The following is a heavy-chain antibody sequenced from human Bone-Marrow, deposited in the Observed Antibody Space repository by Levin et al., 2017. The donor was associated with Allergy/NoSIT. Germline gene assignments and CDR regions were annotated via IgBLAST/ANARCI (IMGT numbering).Heavy chain of an antibody. Sequence: GESLKISCQGSGYSFSTYWIGWVRQMPGKGLDWMGIIYPGDSDTRYRPSFQGQVTISADKSISTAYLQWNSLRASDTAMYYCVRRSTNSRGDWFDPWGQGTLVTVSS. J-gene: IGHJ5*02. CDR1: GYSFSTYW. D-gene: IGHD2-8*01. CDR3: VRRSTNSRGDWFDP. V-gene: IGHV5-51*01. CDR2: IYPGDSDT.